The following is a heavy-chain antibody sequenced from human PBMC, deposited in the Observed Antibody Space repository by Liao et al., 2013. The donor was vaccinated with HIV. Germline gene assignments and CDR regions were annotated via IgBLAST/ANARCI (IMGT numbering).Heavy chain of an antibody. CDR1: GGSISSGSYY. J-gene: IGHJ4*02. V-gene: IGHV4-61*02. Sequence: QVQLQESGPGLVKPSQTLSLTCTVSGGSISSGSYYWSWIRQPAGKGLEWIGRIYTSGSTNYNPSLKSRVTISVDTSKNQFSLKLSSVTAADTAVYYCARRFDYWGQGTLGHRLL. CDR2: IYTSGST. CDR3: ARRFDY.